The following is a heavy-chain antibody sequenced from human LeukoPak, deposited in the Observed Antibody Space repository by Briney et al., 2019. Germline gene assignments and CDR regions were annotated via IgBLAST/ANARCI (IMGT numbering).Heavy chain of an antibody. V-gene: IGHV3-23*01. CDR3: AAPHYYDSSGYYYDGAFDI. Sequence: GGSLRLSCAASGFTFSSYAMSWVRQAPGKGLEWVSAISGSGGSTYYADSVKGRFTISRDNSKNTLYLQMNSLRAEDTAVYYCAAPHYYDSSGYYYDGAFDIWGQGTMVTVSS. CDR1: GFTFSSYA. D-gene: IGHD3-22*01. CDR2: ISGSGGST. J-gene: IGHJ3*02.